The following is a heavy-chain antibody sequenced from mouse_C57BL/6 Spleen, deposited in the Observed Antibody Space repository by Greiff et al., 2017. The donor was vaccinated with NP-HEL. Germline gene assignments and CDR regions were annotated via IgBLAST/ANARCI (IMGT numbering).Heavy chain of an antibody. Sequence: VQLQQSGAELVKPGASVKLSCKASGYTFTSYWMHWVKQRPGQGLEWIGMIHPNSGSTNYNEKFKSKATLTVDKSSSTAYMQLSSLTSEDSAVYYCARMIYYDYDGGKDYWGQGTSVTVSS. D-gene: IGHD2-4*01. CDR1: GYTFTSYW. J-gene: IGHJ4*01. V-gene: IGHV1-64*01. CDR2: IHPNSGST. CDR3: ARMIYYDYDGGKDY.